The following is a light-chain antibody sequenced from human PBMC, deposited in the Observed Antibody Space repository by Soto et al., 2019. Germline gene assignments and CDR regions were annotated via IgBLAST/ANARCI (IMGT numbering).Light chain of an antibody. J-gene: IGLJ3*02. Sequence: SYELTQPPSVSVAPGKTASVACGGSNIGSKSVHWYQKKSGQAPVLVMYYDSDRPSGIHERFSGSNSGNTATLTISRVEAGEEADYYFQVWDISSGHVGFGGGTKLTVL. CDR3: QVWDISSGHVG. CDR1: NIGSKS. CDR2: YDS. V-gene: IGLV3-21*01.